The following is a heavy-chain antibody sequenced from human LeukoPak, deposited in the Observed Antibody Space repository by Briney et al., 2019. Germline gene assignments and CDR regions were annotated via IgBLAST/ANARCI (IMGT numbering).Heavy chain of an antibody. J-gene: IGHJ4*02. Sequence: SETLSLTCTVSGGSISSYYWSWIRQPAGKGLEWVGRIYTSGSTNYNTSLKSRVTMSVDTSKNQFSLKLSSVTAADTAVYYCARDTADSSGYYREDYWGQGTLVTVSS. CDR1: GGSISSYY. V-gene: IGHV4-4*07. D-gene: IGHD3-22*01. CDR2: IYTSGST. CDR3: ARDTADSSGYYREDY.